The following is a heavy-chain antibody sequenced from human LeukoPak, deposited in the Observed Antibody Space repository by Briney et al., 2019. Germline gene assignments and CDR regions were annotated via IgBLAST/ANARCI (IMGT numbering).Heavy chain of an antibody. J-gene: IGHJ5*02. CDR2: ISGSGGST. Sequence: GGSLRLSCAASGFTFSSYAMSWVRQAPGKGLEWVSAISGSGGSTYYADSVKGRFTISRDNSKNTLYLQMNSLRAEDTAVYYCATHPNDGNRFDPWGQGTLVTVSS. V-gene: IGHV3-23*01. D-gene: IGHD1-1*01. CDR1: GFTFSSYA. CDR3: ATHPNDGNRFDP.